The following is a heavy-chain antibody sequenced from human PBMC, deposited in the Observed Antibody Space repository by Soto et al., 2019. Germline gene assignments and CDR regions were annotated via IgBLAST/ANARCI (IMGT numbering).Heavy chain of an antibody. D-gene: IGHD3-16*02. Sequence: GGSLRLSCAASGFTFNTYAMHWVRQAAGKGLEWVAVISYDGRNKYYADSVKGRFTISRDNSTNTLYLQMRSLTSEDTAVYYCARHLYDYVWGSYRHWGQGTLVTVSS. CDR2: ISYDGRNK. CDR1: GFTFNTYA. J-gene: IGHJ4*02. CDR3: ARHLYDYVWGSYRH. V-gene: IGHV3-30*04.